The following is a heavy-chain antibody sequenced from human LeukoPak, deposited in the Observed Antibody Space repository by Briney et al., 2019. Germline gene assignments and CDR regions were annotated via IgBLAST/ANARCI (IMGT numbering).Heavy chain of an antibody. Sequence: GGSLRLSCAASGFTFSSYWMTWVRQAPGKGLEWVANIKQNGSETHYVDSVKGRFTISGDNAKNSLYLQMNSLRAEDTAVYYCARDRNDPWNSRSWHYGMDVWGQGTTVTVSS. V-gene: IGHV3-7*03. CDR3: ARDRNDPWNSRSWHYGMDV. CDR2: IKQNGSET. D-gene: IGHD6-13*01. CDR1: GFTFSSYW. J-gene: IGHJ6*02.